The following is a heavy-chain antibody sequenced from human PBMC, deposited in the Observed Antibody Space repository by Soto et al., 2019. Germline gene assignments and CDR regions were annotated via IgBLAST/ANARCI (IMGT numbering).Heavy chain of an antibody. CDR1: GGTFRNHV. Sequence: SVKVSCKASGGTFRNHVFNWVRQAPGQGLEWMGGIIPIIGTPNYAQKFQGRVTITADASTNTVYLEVSSLRSQDTAVYYCARDLEFGDGNISHLDYWGQGTLVTVSS. D-gene: IGHD3-10*01. V-gene: IGHV1-69*13. CDR2: IIPIIGTP. J-gene: IGHJ4*02. CDR3: ARDLEFGDGNISHLDY.